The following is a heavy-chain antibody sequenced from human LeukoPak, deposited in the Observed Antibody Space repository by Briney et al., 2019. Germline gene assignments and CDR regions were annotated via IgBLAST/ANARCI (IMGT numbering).Heavy chain of an antibody. CDR1: GFTFSSYW. J-gene: IGHJ6*03. V-gene: IGHV3-7*01. CDR2: IKQDGSEE. Sequence: HPGGSLRLSCAASGFTFSSYWMTWVRQAPGKGLEWVANIKQDGSEEYYVDSVKGRFTISRDNAKNSLYLQMNSLRAEDTAVYYCAKDSYDCVWGSYQAYYYYMDVWGKGTTVTISS. CDR3: AKDSYDCVWGSYQAYYYYMDV. D-gene: IGHD3-16*02.